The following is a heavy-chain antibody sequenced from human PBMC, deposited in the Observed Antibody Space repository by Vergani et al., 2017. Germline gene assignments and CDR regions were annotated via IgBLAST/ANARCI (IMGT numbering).Heavy chain of an antibody. CDR3: ARGDYGILTGYRY. D-gene: IGHD3-9*01. CDR1: GYTFSNYY. Sequence: QVQVVQSGAEVKKSGASVKVSCKTSGYTFSNYYMHWVRQAPGQGLEWMGIINPSGGHTNYAQKFQGRVTMTRDTSTSTVYMELSSLRSEDTAIYYCARGDYGILTGYRYWGQGTLVTVSA. CDR2: INPSGGHT. V-gene: IGHV1-46*03. J-gene: IGHJ4*02.